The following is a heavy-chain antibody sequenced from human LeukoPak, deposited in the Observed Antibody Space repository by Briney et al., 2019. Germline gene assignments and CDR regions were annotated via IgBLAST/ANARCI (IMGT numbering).Heavy chain of an antibody. J-gene: IGHJ2*01. CDR1: GGSISTYY. CDR3: ARKGTYWYFDL. Sequence: LSETLSLTCTVSGGSISTYYWSWIRQPPGKGLEWIGYIYYSGSINYNPSLKSRVTISVDTSKNQFSLKVNSMTAADTAVYYCARKGTYWYFDLWGRGTLVTVSS. D-gene: IGHD1-1*01. V-gene: IGHV4-59*01. CDR2: IYYSGSI.